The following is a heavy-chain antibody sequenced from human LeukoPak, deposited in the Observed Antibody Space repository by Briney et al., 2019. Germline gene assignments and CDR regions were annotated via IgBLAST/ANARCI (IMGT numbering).Heavy chain of an antibody. CDR2: ISSSRSSI. V-gene: IGHV3-11*01. Sequence: SGGSLRLSCATSAFIFSNAWMSWVRQAPGNGLNWVSYISSSRSSIYYADSAEGGFTSFRDNAKDSLYLQMNSLRAEDTAVYYCARDPGSGYEEHFDYWGQGTLVTVSS. D-gene: IGHD5-12*01. J-gene: IGHJ4*02. CDR3: ARDPGSGYEEHFDY. CDR1: AFIFSNAW.